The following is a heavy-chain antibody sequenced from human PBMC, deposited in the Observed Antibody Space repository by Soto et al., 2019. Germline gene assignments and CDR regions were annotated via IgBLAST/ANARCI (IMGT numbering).Heavy chain of an antibody. CDR1: GVIFSNYA. CDR2: MSYDGTTK. Sequence: QVQLVEAAGGVVQPGRYLRLSCAASGVIFSNYAMYWVRQAPGKGLEWVAFMSYDGTTKYYEDSVKGRFTISSDNSKNTLYMQMTSLRPEETGVYSCAREVLCSRYFDYWGQGTRVTVSS. V-gene: IGHV3-30-3*01. D-gene: IGHD3-10*02. CDR3: AREVLCSRYFDY. J-gene: IGHJ4*02.